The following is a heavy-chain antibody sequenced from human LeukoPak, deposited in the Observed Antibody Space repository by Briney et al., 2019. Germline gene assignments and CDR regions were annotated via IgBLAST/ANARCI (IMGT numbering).Heavy chain of an antibody. D-gene: IGHD2-15*01. CDR3: ARHYCTGDNCYYFDY. J-gene: IGHJ4*02. CDR1: GGHITSYY. CDR2: VYYSGST. V-gene: IGHV4-59*01. Sequence: SETLSLTCTVSGGHITSYYWSWIRQPPGKGLEWIGCVYYSGSTNYNPSLKSRVTLSVDTSKNQFSLKLNSVTAADTAVYYCARHYCTGDNCYYFDYWGQGTLVTVSS.